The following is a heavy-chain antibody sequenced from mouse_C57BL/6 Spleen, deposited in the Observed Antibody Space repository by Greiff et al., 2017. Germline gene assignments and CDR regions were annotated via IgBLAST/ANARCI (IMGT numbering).Heavy chain of an antibody. Sequence: VQLQQSGAELVKPGASVKLSCTASGFNIKDYYMHWVKQRTEQGLEWIGRIDPEDGDTKNAPKFQGKAPITADTSSNTAYLQLSSLTSEDTAVYYCARHYYGSSPFDYWGQGTTLTVSS. V-gene: IGHV14-2*01. CDR1: GFNIKDYY. CDR2: IDPEDGDT. J-gene: IGHJ2*01. CDR3: ARHYYGSSPFDY. D-gene: IGHD1-1*01.